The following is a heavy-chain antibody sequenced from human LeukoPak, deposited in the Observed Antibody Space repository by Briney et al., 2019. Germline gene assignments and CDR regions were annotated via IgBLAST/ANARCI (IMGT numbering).Heavy chain of an antibody. CDR2: MNPNSGNT. Sequence: ASVKVSCKASGYTFTSYDINWVRQATGQGLEWMGWMNPNSGNTGYAQKFQGRVTMTRNTSISTAYMELSSLRSEDTAVYYCARDSGDAAGSYFDYWGQGTLVTVSS. CDR3: ARDSGDAAGSYFDY. J-gene: IGHJ4*02. CDR1: GYTFTSYD. D-gene: IGHD6-13*01. V-gene: IGHV1-8*01.